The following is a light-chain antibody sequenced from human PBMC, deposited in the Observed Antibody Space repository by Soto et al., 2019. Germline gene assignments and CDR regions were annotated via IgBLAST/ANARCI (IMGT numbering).Light chain of an antibody. Sequence: EMVMTHSPATLAVSTGASAPLACSASQSVSSNLAWYQQNPGQAPRLLIYGASTRATCIPARFSGSGSGTEFTLTISSLQSEDSAVYYCQQYNNWPPVTFGQGSKVDNK. V-gene: IGKV3-15*01. CDR1: QSVSSN. CDR3: QQYNNWPPVT. CDR2: GAS. J-gene: IGKJ1*01.